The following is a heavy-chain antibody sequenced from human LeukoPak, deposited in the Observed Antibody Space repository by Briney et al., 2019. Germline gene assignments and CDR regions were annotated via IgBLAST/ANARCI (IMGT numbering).Heavy chain of an antibody. V-gene: IGHV3-23*01. CDR3: AKVDGITIFEVFDY. CDR2: ISGSGSST. D-gene: IGHD3-3*01. Sequence: GGSLRLSCAASGFTFSSYAMSWVRQAPGKGLEWLSSISGSGSSTYYADSVKGCFTISRDNSKNMLYLQMISLRADDTAVYFCAKVDGITIFEVFDYWGQGTLVTVSS. J-gene: IGHJ4*02. CDR1: GFTFSSYA.